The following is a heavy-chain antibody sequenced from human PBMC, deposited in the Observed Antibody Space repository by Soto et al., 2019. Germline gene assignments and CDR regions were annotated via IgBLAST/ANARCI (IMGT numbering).Heavy chain of an antibody. Sequence: QVQLQESGPGLVKPSGTLSLTCAVSGGSISSSNWWSWVRQPPGKGLEWIGEIYHSGSTNYNPSLNRRGTISVDQSQSHFSLRLSSVTAADKAVYYCARANYDSSRYHYGMDVWGQGTTVAVSS. V-gene: IGHV4-4*02. CDR2: IYHSGST. D-gene: IGHD3-22*01. J-gene: IGHJ6*02. CDR1: GGSISSSNW. CDR3: ARANYDSSRYHYGMDV.